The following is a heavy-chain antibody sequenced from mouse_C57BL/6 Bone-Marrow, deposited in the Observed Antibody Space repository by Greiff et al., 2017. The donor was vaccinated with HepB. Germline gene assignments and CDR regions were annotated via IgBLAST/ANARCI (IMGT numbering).Heavy chain of an antibody. Sequence: EVQLQESGGDLVKPGGSLKLSCAASGFTFSSYGMSWVRQTPDKRLEWVATISSGGSYTYYPDSVKGRFTISRDNAKNTLYLQMSSLKSEDTAMYYCASPRITTVVATNFDVWGTGTTVTVSS. V-gene: IGHV5-6*01. D-gene: IGHD1-1*01. CDR3: ASPRITTVVATNFDV. CDR1: GFTFSSYG. J-gene: IGHJ1*03. CDR2: ISSGGSYT.